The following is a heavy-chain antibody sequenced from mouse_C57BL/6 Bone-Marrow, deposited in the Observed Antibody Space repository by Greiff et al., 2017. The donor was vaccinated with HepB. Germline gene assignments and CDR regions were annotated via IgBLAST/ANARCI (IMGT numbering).Heavy chain of an antibody. J-gene: IGHJ2*01. CDR3: ARNTVVGNY. CDR1: GYAFTNYL. D-gene: IGHD1-1*01. CDR2: INPGSGGT. V-gene: IGHV1-54*01. Sequence: QVQLKQSGAELVRPGTSVKVSCKASGYAFTNYLIEWVKQRPGQGLEWIGVINPGSGGTNYNEKFKGKATLTADKSSSTAYMQLSNLTSEDSAVYFCARNTVVGNYWGQGTTLTASS.